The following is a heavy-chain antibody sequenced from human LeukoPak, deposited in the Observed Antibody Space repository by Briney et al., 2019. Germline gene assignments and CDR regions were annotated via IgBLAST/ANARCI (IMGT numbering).Heavy chain of an antibody. CDR1: GFTFSGSA. CDR2: IRSKANSYAT. V-gene: IGHV3-73*01. D-gene: IGHD1-26*01. Sequence: GGSLRLSCAASGFTFSGSAMHWVRQASGKGLEWVGRIRSKANSYATAYAASVKGRFTISRDDSKNTAYLQMNSLKTEDTAVYYCTRQVDSGSYDYYGMEVWGQGTTVTVS. CDR3: TRQVDSGSYDYYGMEV. J-gene: IGHJ6*02.